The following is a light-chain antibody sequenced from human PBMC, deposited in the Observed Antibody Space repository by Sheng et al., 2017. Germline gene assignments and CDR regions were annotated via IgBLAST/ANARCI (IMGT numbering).Light chain of an antibody. J-gene: IGLJ1*01. Sequence: QSALTQPASVSGSPGQSITISCTGTSTDLGNYNLVSWYQQYPGKAPKLMIYEVTKRPSGVSNRFSGSKSDNTASLTISGLRAEDEADYYCCLFGGNGXKHVFGTGTKVTV. CDR2: EVT. V-gene: IGLV2-23*02. CDR3: CLFGGNGXKHV. CDR1: STDLGNYNL.